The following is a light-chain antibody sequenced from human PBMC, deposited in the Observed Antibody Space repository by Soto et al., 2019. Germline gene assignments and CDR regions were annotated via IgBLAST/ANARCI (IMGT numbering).Light chain of an antibody. CDR2: LSSDGSH. Sequence: QSVLTQSPSASASLGASVKLTCTLSSGHSSYAIAWHQQQPEKGPRYLMKLSSDGSHSRGDGIPDRFSGSSSGAERYLTISSLQAADEADYYCQTWDTGARVVFGGGTKLTVL. V-gene: IGLV4-69*01. J-gene: IGLJ2*01. CDR1: SGHSSYA. CDR3: QTWDTGARVV.